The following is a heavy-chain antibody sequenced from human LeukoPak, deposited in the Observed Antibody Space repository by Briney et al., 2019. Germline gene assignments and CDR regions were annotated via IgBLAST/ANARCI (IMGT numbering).Heavy chain of an antibody. Sequence: GGSLRLSCAASGFTFSDYYMSWIRQAPGKGLEWVSYIISSGSTIYYADSVKRRFTISRDNAKNSLYLQMNSLRAEDTAVYYCARVKLRFLEWAGMDVWGQGTTVTVSS. CDR1: GFTFSDYY. CDR2: IISSGSTI. D-gene: IGHD3-3*01. V-gene: IGHV3-11*01. CDR3: ARVKLRFLEWAGMDV. J-gene: IGHJ6*02.